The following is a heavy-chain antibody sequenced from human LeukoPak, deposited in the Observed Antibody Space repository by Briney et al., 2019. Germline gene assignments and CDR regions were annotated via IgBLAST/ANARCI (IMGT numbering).Heavy chain of an antibody. D-gene: IGHD3-10*01. J-gene: IGHJ4*02. CDR1: GFTFSSYS. CDR2: ISSSSSYI. CDR3: VSQEGSGNYDNYYFDY. Sequence: GGSLTLSCAASGFTFSSYSMNWVRQAPGKGLEWVSSISSSSSYIYYADSVKGRFTISRDNAKNSLYLQMNSLRAEDTAVYHCVSQEGSGNYDNYYFDYWGQGTVVTVSS. V-gene: IGHV3-21*01.